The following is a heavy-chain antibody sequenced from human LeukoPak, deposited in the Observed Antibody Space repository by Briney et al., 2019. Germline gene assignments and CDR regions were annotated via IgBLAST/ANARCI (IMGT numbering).Heavy chain of an antibody. Sequence: SQTLSLTCTVSGGSISSGDYYWSWIRQPPGKGLEWIGYIYYSGSTYYNPSLKSRVTISVDTSKNQFSLKLSSVTAADTAVYYCARVARYDKGPNSYYFDYWGQGTLVTVFS. J-gene: IGHJ4*02. CDR1: GGSISSGDYY. D-gene: IGHD3-22*01. CDR2: IYYSGST. CDR3: ARVARYDKGPNSYYFDY. V-gene: IGHV4-30-4*01.